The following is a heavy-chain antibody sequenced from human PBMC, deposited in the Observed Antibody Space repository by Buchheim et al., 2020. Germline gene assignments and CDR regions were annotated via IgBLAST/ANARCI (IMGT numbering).Heavy chain of an antibody. CDR1: GFTFSSYW. V-gene: IGHV3-7*01. CDR3: ARDRPWIAVAGELAP. J-gene: IGHJ5*02. D-gene: IGHD6-19*01. CDR2: IKQDGSEK. Sequence: EVQLVESGGGLVQPGGSLRLSCAASGFTFSSYWMSWVRQAPGKGLEWVANIKQDGSEKYYVDSVKGRFTISRDTAQNSLYLQMNSLRAEDTAVYYCARDRPWIAVAGELAPWGQGTL.